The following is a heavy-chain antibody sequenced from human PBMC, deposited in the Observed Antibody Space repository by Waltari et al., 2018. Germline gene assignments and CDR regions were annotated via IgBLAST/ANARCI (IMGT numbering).Heavy chain of an antibody. V-gene: IGHV4-59*01. D-gene: IGHD3-10*01. CDR1: GGSISSYY. CDR3: ARTKGRGDAGKDAFDI. CDR2: IYYSGST. J-gene: IGHJ3*02. Sequence: QVQLQESGPGLVKPSETLSLTCPVSGGSISSYYWSWIRQPPGKGLEWIGYIYYSGSTNYNPSLKSRVTISVDTSKNQFSLKLSSVTAADTAVYYCARTKGRGDAGKDAFDIWGQGTMVTVSS.